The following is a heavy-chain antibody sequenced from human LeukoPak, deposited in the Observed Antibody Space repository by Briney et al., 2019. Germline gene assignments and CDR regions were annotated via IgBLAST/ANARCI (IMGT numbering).Heavy chain of an antibody. V-gene: IGHV1-18*01. Sequence: ASVKVACKASGYTFTSSGISCVGEAAEHGLEGLGWISAYKGNTNYAQKLQGRVTMTTDTSTSTAYMELRSLRSDDTAVYYCARATINYDFWSGYSVDGFDYWGQGTLVTVSS. J-gene: IGHJ4*02. D-gene: IGHD3-3*01. CDR3: ARATINYDFWSGYSVDGFDY. CDR1: GYTFTSSG. CDR2: ISAYKGNT.